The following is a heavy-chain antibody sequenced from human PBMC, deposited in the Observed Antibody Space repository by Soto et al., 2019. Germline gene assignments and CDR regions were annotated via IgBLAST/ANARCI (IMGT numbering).Heavy chain of an antibody. V-gene: IGHV1-18*01. CDR2: ISAYNGNT. J-gene: IGHJ6*02. CDR3: AREDPQDSSYGMDV. Sequence: GASVKVSCKASGYTFTSYGISWVRQAPGKGLEWMGWISAYNGNTNYAQKLQGRVTMTTDTSTSTAYMELRSLRSDDTAVYYCAREDPQDSSYGMDVWGQGTTVTVSS. CDR1: GYTFTSYG.